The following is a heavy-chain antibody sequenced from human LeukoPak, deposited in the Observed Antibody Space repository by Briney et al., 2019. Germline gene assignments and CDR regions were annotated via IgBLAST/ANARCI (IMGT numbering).Heavy chain of an antibody. J-gene: IGHJ4*02. Sequence: TGGSLRLSCAASGFTFSSYAMSWVRQAPGKGLEWVSYISSDSSTIYYADSVKGRFTISRDNAKKSLYLQMNSLRAEDTAVYYCASPFDYWGQGTLVTVSS. CDR3: ASPFDY. CDR2: ISSDSSTI. V-gene: IGHV3-48*01. CDR1: GFTFSSYA.